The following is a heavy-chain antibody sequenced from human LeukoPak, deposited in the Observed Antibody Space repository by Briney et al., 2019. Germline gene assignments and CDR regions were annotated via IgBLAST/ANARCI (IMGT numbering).Heavy chain of an antibody. D-gene: IGHD7-27*01. Sequence: SGGSLRLSCAASGFTFSSYGMDWVRQAPGKGLEWVTFIRYDGSNKYNADSVKGRFTISRDNSKNTLYLQMNSLRAEDTAVYYCAILRERTGEPPLSYWGHGTLVTVSS. V-gene: IGHV3-30*02. J-gene: IGHJ4*01. CDR2: IRYDGSNK. CDR1: GFTFSSYG. CDR3: AILRERTGEPPLSY.